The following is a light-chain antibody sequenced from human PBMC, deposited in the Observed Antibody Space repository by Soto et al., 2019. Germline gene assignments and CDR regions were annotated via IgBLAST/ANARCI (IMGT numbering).Light chain of an antibody. CDR1: SSDVGGYNY. J-gene: IGLJ1*01. V-gene: IGLV2-14*01. CDR2: EVS. Sequence: QSVLTQPASXXXXPGQSITISCTGTSSDVGGYNYVSWYQQHPGKAPNLMIYEVSNRPSGVSNRFSGSKSGNTASLTISGLQAEDEADYYCSSYTSSSTYVFGTGTKLTVL. CDR3: SSYTSSSTYV.